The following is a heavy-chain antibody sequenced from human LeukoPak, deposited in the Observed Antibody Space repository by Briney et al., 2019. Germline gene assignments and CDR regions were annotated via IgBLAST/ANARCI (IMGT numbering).Heavy chain of an antibody. Sequence: GGSLRLSCAASGITFSSYSMNWVRQAPGKGLEWVSSISSSSSYIYYADSVKGRFTISRDNAKNSLYLQMNSLRVEDTAIYYCAKGETISPEYWGQGTLVTVSS. CDR1: GITFSSYS. CDR2: ISSSSSYI. CDR3: AKGETISPEY. J-gene: IGHJ4*02. D-gene: IGHD3-9*01. V-gene: IGHV3-21*04.